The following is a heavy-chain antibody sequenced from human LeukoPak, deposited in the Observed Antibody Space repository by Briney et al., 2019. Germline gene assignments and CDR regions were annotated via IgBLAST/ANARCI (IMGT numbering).Heavy chain of an antibody. CDR1: GVSISSFY. Sequence: SETLSLTCTVSGVSISSFYWSWIRQPPGKGLEWIGDIFYSGSTNSNPLLKSRVTLSVDTSKNQFSLKLTSVTAADTAVYYCATSRSRSTHYGMDVWGQGTTVTVSS. V-gene: IGHV4-59*01. CDR3: ATSRSRSTHYGMDV. CDR2: IFYSGST. J-gene: IGHJ6*02. D-gene: IGHD2-2*01.